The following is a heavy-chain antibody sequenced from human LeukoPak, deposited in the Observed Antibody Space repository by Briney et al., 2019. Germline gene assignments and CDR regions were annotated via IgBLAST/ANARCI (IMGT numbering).Heavy chain of an antibody. D-gene: IGHD3-22*01. J-gene: IGHJ3*02. V-gene: IGHV1-46*01. CDR3: ARESLGSYKTVVIVARGHDAFDM. CDR2: INPSGGNT. Sequence: ASVKVSCKASGYIFTSYYIHWVRQAPGQGLEWMGIINPSGGNTNYAQKFQGRVTLTRDTSTSTVYMNVSNLRSEDTAVYYCARESLGSYKTVVIVARGHDAFDMWGQGTMVTVSS. CDR1: GYIFTSYY.